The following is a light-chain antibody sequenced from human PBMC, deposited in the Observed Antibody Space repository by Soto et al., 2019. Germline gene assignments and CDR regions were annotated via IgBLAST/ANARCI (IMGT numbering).Light chain of an antibody. CDR3: QQANSFPLT. Sequence: DIQMTQSQSSVSASVGDSVTITCRASKGISSWLAWYQQKPGKVHKLLIYAASSLQSGVPSKFSGSGSGTDFTLTISSVQAEDFATYYCQQANSFPLTFGGGNKVEIK. CDR1: KGISSW. V-gene: IGKV1-12*01. J-gene: IGKJ4*01. CDR2: AAS.